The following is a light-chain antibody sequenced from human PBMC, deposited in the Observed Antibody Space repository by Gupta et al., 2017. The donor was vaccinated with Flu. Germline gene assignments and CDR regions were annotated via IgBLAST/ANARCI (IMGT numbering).Light chain of an antibody. Sequence: QSVLPQPPPASGTPGRGVTIPCSGSSSNIGSNTVNWYQQLPGTAPKLLIYSNNQRPSGVPDRFSGSKSGTSASLAISGLQSEDEADYYCAAWDDSLNGYVFGTGTKVTVL. V-gene: IGLV1-44*01. CDR1: SSNIGSNT. CDR3: AAWDDSLNGYV. CDR2: SNN. J-gene: IGLJ1*01.